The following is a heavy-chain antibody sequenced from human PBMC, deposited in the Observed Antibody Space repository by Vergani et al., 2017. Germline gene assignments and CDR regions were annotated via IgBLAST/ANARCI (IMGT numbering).Heavy chain of an antibody. CDR2: IYYSGST. D-gene: IGHD5-18*01. V-gene: IGHV4-59*01. CDR1: GGSISSYY. Sequence: QVQLQESGPGLVKPSETLSLTCTVSGGSISSYYWSWIRQPPGKGLEWIGYIYYSGSTNYNPSLKSRVTISVDTSKNQFSLKLSSVTAADTAVYYCARDVDTAMLIDYWGQGTLVTVSS. J-gene: IGHJ4*02. CDR3: ARDVDTAMLIDY.